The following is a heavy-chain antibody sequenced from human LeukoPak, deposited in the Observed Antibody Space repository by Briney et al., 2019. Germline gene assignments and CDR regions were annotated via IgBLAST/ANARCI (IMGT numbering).Heavy chain of an antibody. V-gene: IGHV4-4*09. D-gene: IGHD1-26*01. J-gene: IGHJ5*02. Sequence: PSETLSLTCTVSGGSISSYYWSWIRQPPGKGLEWIGYIYTSGSTNYNPSLKSRVTISVDTSKNQFSLKLSSVTAAGTAVYYCAKQVGATPYNWFDPWGQGTLVTVSS. CDR3: AKQVGATPYNWFDP. CDR1: GGSISSYY. CDR2: IYTSGST.